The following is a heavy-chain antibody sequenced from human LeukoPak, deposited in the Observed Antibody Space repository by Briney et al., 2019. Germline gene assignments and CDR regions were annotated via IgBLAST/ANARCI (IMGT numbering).Heavy chain of an antibody. CDR1: GFTFSSYG. Sequence: GGSLRLSCAASGFTFSSYGMHWVRQAPGKGLEWVAVISYDGSNKYYADSVKGRFTISRDNSKNTLYLQMNSLRAEDTAVYYCARWRAGIAVAVDYWGQGTLVTVSS. D-gene: IGHD6-19*01. J-gene: IGHJ4*02. V-gene: IGHV3-30*03. CDR2: ISYDGSNK. CDR3: ARWRAGIAVAVDY.